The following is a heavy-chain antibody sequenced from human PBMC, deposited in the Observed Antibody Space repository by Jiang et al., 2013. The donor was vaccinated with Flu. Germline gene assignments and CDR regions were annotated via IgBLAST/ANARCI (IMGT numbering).Heavy chain of an antibody. Sequence: KPTQTLTLTCTVVWVLTSTSPRMGCGVGSVQPPGKALEWLAHIFSIDKKSYSTSLKTRLTISKDTSKSQVVLTMTNMDPVDTATYYCARYDFYGGHSLNYWYQAFPVTVSS. CDR3: ARYDFYGGHSLNY. J-gene: IGHJ4*02. V-gene: IGHV2-26*01. D-gene: IGHD3-3*01. CDR1: VLTSTSPRMG. CDR2: IFSIDKK.